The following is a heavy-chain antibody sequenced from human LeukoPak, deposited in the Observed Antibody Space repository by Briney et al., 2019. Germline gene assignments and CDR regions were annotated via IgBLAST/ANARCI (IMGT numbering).Heavy chain of an antibody. J-gene: IGHJ6*03. CDR2: ISYDGSNK. Sequence: PGGSLRLSCAASGFTFSSYAMHWVRQAPGKGLEWVAVISYDGSNKYYADSVKGRFTISRDNSKNTLYLQMNSLRAEDTAVYYCARSVVLLRYMDVWGKGTTVTVSS. CDR1: GFTFSSYA. CDR3: ARSVVLLRYMDV. D-gene: IGHD3-10*01. V-gene: IGHV3-30*01.